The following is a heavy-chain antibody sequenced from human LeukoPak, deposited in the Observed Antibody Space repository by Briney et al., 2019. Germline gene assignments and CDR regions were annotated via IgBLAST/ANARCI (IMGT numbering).Heavy chain of an antibody. CDR3: ARPTRYDFWSGYPGGAFDI. D-gene: IGHD3-3*01. CDR2: INHSGST. V-gene: IGHV4-34*01. Sequence: SETLSLTCAVYGGSFSGYYWSWIRQPPGKGLEWIGEINHSGSTNYNPSLKSRVTISVDTSKNQFSLKLSSVTAADTAVYYCARPTRYDFWSGYPGGAFDIWGQGTMVTVSS. J-gene: IGHJ3*02. CDR1: GGSFSGYY.